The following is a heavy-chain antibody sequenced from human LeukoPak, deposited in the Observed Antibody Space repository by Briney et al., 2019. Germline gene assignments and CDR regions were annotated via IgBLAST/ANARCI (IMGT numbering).Heavy chain of an antibody. CDR3: AWVVLCSEWNGVQGPHIDH. J-gene: IGHJ4*02. D-gene: IGHD2-8*02. Sequence: GGSLRLSCTASGFTFSDLAMNWVRQAPGKGLEWVSALPASGSITYYADSVKGRFTISRDDSKNMLYLQMTSLRVDDTAVYYCAWVVLCSEWNGVQGPHIDHWGQGMLVSVSS. CDR1: GFTFSDLA. V-gene: IGHV3-23*01. CDR2: LPASGSIT.